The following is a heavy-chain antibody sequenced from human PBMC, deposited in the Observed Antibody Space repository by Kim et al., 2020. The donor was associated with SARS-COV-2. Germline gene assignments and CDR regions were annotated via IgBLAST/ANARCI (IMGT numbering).Heavy chain of an antibody. CDR3: AKTTGAEDTGRAYYYDTSGYYYYYGMDV. CDR2: ISGDGGST. V-gene: IGHV3-43*02. D-gene: IGHD3-22*01. CDR1: GFTFDDYA. J-gene: IGHJ6*02. Sequence: GGSLRLSCAASGFTFDDYAMHWVRQAPGKGLEWVSLISGDGGSTYYADSVKGRFTISRDNSKNSLYLQMNSLRTEDTALYYCAKTTGAEDTGRAYYYDTSGYYYYYGMDVWGQGTTVTVSS.